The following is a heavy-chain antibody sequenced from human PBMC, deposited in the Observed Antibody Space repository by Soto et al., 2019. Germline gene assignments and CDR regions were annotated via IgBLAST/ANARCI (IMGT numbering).Heavy chain of an antibody. D-gene: IGHD6-13*01. CDR3: ARGAAANYYFDY. CDR1: GGSISSYY. CDR2: IYYSGST. Sequence: QVQLQESGPGLVKPSETLSLTCTVSGGSISSYYWSWIRQPPGKGLEWIGYIYYSGSTNYNPSLKSRVTISVDTSKNQFSLKLSSVTAADTAVYYCARGAAANYYFDYWGQGTLVTVSS. J-gene: IGHJ4*02. V-gene: IGHV4-59*01.